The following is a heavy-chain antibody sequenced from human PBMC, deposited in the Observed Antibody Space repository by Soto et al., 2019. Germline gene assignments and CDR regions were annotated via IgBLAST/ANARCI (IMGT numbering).Heavy chain of an antibody. CDR3: ARGYCTATICDPWFDP. D-gene: IGHD2-8*02. J-gene: IGHJ5*02. Sequence: GESLNISCQGSGYAFSSYWIAWVRQMPGKGLEWMGIIYPGDSDTRYSPSFQGQVTISDDKSITTAYLQWSSLKASDTAMYYCARGYCTATICDPWFDPWGPGTLVTVSS. V-gene: IGHV5-51*01. CDR1: GYAFSSYW. CDR2: IYPGDSDT.